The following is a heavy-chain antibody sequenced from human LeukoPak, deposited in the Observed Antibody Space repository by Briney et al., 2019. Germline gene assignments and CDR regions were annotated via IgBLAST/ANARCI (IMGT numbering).Heavy chain of an antibody. J-gene: IGHJ3*02. V-gene: IGHV1-69*05. CDR1: GGTFSSYA. D-gene: IGHD6-6*01. CDR3: ARQYSSSSHAFDI. CDR2: IIPIFGTA. Sequence: ASVKVSCKASGGTFSSYAISWVRQAPGQGLEWMGGIIPIFGTANYAQKFQGRVTITTDESTSTAYLQWSSLKASDTAMYYCARQYSSSSHAFDIWGQGTMDTVSS.